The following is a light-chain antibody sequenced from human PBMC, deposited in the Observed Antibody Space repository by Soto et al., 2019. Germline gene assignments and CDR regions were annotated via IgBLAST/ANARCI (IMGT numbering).Light chain of an antibody. J-gene: IGLJ2*01. Sequence: QSALTQPASVSGSPGQSITISCTGTAPDVGAYNYVSWYQQHPGRAPKLIIYAVTDRPSGVADRFSGSKSVDTASLTISGLQAEDEAHYYCSSFTSSTTLLFGGGTQLTV. CDR1: APDVGAYNY. V-gene: IGLV2-14*01. CDR3: SSFTSSTTLL. CDR2: AVT.